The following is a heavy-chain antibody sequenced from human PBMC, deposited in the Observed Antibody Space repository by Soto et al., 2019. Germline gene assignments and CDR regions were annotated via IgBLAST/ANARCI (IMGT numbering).Heavy chain of an antibody. V-gene: IGHV3-21*01. Sequence: GALRLSCAASGFTFSGYSMNWVRQAPGKGLEWVSSITSSSTYIYYADSVEGRFTISRDNAKNSLYLQMNSLRAEDTAVYYCARDQPSIAYYFDSWGQGTLVTVSS. D-gene: IGHD2-21*01. CDR3: ARDQPSIAYYFDS. J-gene: IGHJ4*02. CDR1: GFTFSGYS. CDR2: ITSSSTYI.